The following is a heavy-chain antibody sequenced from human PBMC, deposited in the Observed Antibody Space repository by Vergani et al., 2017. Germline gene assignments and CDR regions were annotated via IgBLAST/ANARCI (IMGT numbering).Heavy chain of an antibody. Sequence: QLQLQESGPGLVKPSETLSLTCTVSGGSISSSSYYWGWIRQPPGKGLEWIGSIYYSGSTYYNPFLKSRVTISVDTSKNQFSLKLSSVTAADTAVYYCARDYSSGWYEGDDPRYYFDYWGQGTLVTVSS. J-gene: IGHJ4*02. V-gene: IGHV4-39*07. CDR1: GGSISSSSYY. CDR3: ARDYSSGWYEGDDPRYYFDY. D-gene: IGHD6-19*01. CDR2: IYYSGST.